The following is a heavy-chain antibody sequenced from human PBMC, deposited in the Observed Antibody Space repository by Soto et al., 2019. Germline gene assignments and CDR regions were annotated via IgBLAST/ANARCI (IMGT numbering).Heavy chain of an antibody. CDR2: INWNSGSI. Sequence: LRLSCAASGFTFDDYAMHWVRQVPGKGLEWVSGINWNSGSIGYGDSVKGRFAISRDNAKNSLHLQMNSLSAEDTAFYYCVKDESINWYSGHFRHWGQGTLVNVSS. V-gene: IGHV3-9*01. D-gene: IGHD6-13*01. CDR3: VKDESINWYSGHFRH. J-gene: IGHJ1*01. CDR1: GFTFDDYA.